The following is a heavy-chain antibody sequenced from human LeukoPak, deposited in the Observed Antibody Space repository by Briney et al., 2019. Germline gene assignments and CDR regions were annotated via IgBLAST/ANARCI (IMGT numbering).Heavy chain of an antibody. D-gene: IGHD4-17*01. J-gene: IGHJ3*02. CDR1: GGSISSYY. V-gene: IGHV4-4*07. CDR3: ARDGTVTDAFDI. Sequence: SETLSLTCTVSGGSISSYYWSWIRQPPGKGLEWIGRIYTSGSTNYNPSLKSRVTMSVDTSKNQFSLKLSSVTAADTAVYYCARDGTVTDAFDIWGQGTMVTVSS. CDR2: IYTSGST.